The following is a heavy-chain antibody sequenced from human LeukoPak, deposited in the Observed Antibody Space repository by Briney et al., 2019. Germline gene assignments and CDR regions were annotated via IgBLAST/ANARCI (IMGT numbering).Heavy chain of an antibody. D-gene: IGHD6-6*01. J-gene: IGHJ6*02. V-gene: IGHV3-23*01. Sequence: GGSLRLSSAASGFTFSSYAMSWVRQTPGKGLEWVSAISGSGGSTYYADSVKGRFTISRDNSKNTLYLQMNSLRAEDTAVYYCARGTPSSSDSYYGMDVWGQGTTVTVSS. CDR3: ARGTPSSSDSYYGMDV. CDR1: GFTFSSYA. CDR2: ISGSGGST.